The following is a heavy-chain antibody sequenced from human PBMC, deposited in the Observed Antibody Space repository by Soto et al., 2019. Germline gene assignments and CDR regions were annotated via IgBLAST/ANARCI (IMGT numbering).Heavy chain of an antibody. J-gene: IGHJ4*02. D-gene: IGHD1-26*01. CDR2: IIPKSGAT. CDR1: GYTLTDYY. Sequence: ASVKVSCKASGYTLTDYYMHWLRQAPGQGLEWMGWIIPKSGATNYAQKFRGRVTVTRDTSISTAYLELKRLTSDDTAVYYCARSGGGYSFDYWGQGTLVTLSS. V-gene: IGHV1-2*02. CDR3: ARSGGGYSFDY.